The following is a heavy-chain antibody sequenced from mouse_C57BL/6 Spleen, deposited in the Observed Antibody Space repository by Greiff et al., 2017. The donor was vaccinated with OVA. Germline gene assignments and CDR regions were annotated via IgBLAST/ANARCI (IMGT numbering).Heavy chain of an antibody. Sequence: VKLMESGAELARPGASVKLSCKASGYTFTSYGISWVKQRTGQGLEWIGEIYPRSGNTYYNEKFKGKATLTADKSSSTAYMELRSLTSEDSAVYFCARVYDYQSPFAYWGQGTLVTVSA. D-gene: IGHD2-4*01. CDR1: GYTFTSYG. CDR2: IYPRSGNT. CDR3: ARVYDYQSPFAY. J-gene: IGHJ3*01. V-gene: IGHV1-81*01.